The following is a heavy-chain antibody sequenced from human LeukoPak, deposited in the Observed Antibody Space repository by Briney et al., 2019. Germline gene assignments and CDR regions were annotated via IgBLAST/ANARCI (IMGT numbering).Heavy chain of an antibody. D-gene: IGHD3-22*01. CDR1: GGSISSSSYY. CDR2: IYYSGST. V-gene: IGHV4-39*01. J-gene: IGHJ4*02. Sequence: PSETLSLTCTVSGGSISSSSYYWGWNRQPPGKGLEWIGSIYYSGSTYYNPSLKSRVTISVDTSKNQFSLKLSSVTAADTAVYYCAREKYYYDSSGYQPFDYWGQGTLVTVSS. CDR3: AREKYYYDSSGYQPFDY.